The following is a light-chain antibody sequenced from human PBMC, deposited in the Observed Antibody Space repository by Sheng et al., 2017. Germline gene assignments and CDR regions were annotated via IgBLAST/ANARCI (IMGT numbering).Light chain of an antibody. Sequence: SVSGSPGQSITISCTGTSSDVGGYNYVSWYQQHPGKAPKLMIYDVSNRPSGVSNRFSGSKSGNTASLTISGLQAEDEADYYCSSYTSSSTYVFGTGTNGHRP. CDR1: SSDVGGYNY. J-gene: IGLJ1*01. CDR2: DVS. CDR3: SSYTSSSTYV. V-gene: IGLV2-14*03.